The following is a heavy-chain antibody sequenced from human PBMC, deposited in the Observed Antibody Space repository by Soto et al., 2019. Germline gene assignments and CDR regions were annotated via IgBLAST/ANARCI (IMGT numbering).Heavy chain of an antibody. Sequence: PSETLSLTCTVSGGSVSSGSYYWSWIRQPPGKGLEWIGYIHYSGSTNYNPSLKSRVTISVDTSKNQFSLKLSSVTAADTAVYYCARDERYSSGWYNYYYGMDVWGQGTTVTVSS. CDR3: ARDERYSSGWYNYYYGMDV. D-gene: IGHD6-19*01. CDR2: IHYSGST. V-gene: IGHV4-61*01. CDR1: GGSVSSGSYY. J-gene: IGHJ6*02.